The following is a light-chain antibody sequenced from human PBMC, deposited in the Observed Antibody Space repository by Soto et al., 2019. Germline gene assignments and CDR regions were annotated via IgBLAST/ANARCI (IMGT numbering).Light chain of an antibody. CDR2: GVS. CDR3: QHYNNWPHT. Sequence: EIVLTQSPGTLSLSPGERATLSCRASQSVSSSYLAWYQQKPGQAPRLLIHGVSTRATGIPDRFSGSGSGTDFTLTISRLEPEDFAVYYCQHYNNWPHTFGQGTKLEI. J-gene: IGKJ2*01. V-gene: IGKV3-20*01. CDR1: QSVSSSY.